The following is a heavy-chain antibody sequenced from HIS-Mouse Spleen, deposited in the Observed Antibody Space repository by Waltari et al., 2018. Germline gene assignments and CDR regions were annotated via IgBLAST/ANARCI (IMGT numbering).Heavy chain of an antibody. D-gene: IGHD6-6*01. V-gene: IGHV4-39*07. J-gene: IGHJ2*01. CDR2: IYYSGST. CDR1: GGSISSSSYY. Sequence: QLQLQESGPGLVKPSETLSLTCTVSGGSISSSSYYWGWIRQPPGKGLEWIGSIYYSGSTDYNPSLKSRVTISVDTSKNQFSLKLSSVTAADTAVYYCARDRITIAARPLNWYFDLWGRGTLVTVSS. CDR3: ARDRITIAARPLNWYFDL.